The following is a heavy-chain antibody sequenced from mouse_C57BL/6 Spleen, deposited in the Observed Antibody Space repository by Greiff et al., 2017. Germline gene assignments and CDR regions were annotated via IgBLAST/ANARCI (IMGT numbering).Heavy chain of an antibody. J-gene: IGHJ2*01. V-gene: IGHV1-15*01. D-gene: IGHD6-1*01. CDR3: TREGAMEYFDY. CDR1: GYTFTDYE. CDR2: IDPETGGT. Sequence: VQLQQSGAELVRPGASVTLSCKASGYTFTDYEMHWVKQTPVHGLEWIGAIDPETGGTAYNQKFKGKAILTADKSSSTAYMALRSLTSEDSAVYYCTREGAMEYFDYCGQVTTLTVSS.